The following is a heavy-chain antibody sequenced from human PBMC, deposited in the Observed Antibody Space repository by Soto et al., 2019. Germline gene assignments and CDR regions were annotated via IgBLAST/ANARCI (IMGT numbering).Heavy chain of an antibody. CDR2: IYYSGRT. D-gene: IGHD6-6*01. V-gene: IGHV4-31*03. Sequence: QVQLQESGPGLVKPSQTLSLTCTVSGGSISSGGYYWSWIRQHPGKGLEWIGYIYYSGRTYYNPSLHTRVSIAVDTTENQSALKLSSVTAADTSVYYCARGSFSSSSSWFDPWGRGTLVTVSS. CDR1: GGSISSGGYY. J-gene: IGHJ5*02. CDR3: ARGSFSSSSSWFDP.